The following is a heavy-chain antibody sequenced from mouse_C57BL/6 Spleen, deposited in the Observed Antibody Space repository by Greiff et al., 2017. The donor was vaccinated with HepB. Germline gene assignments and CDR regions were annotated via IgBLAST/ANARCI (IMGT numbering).Heavy chain of an antibody. D-gene: IGHD1-1*01. CDR2: IDPEDGET. CDR3: ARVYYGSSYPWYFDV. V-gene: IGHV14-2*01. J-gene: IGHJ1*03. CDR1: GFNIKDYY. Sequence: VQLQQSGAELVKPGASVKLSCTASGFNIKDYYMHWVKQRTEQGLEWIGRIDPEDGETKYAPKFQGKATITADTSSNPAYLQLSSLTSEDTAVYYCARVYYGSSYPWYFDVWGTGTTVTVSS.